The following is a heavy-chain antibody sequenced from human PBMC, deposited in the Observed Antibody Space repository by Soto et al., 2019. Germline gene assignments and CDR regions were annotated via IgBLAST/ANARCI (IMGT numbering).Heavy chain of an antibody. CDR2: IYYSGST. CDR1: GGSISSSSYY. Sequence: SETLSLTCTVSGGSISSSSYYWGWIRQPPGKGLEWIGSIYYSGSTYYNPSLKSRVTISVDTSKNQFSLKLSSVTAADTAVYYCARLPGYSSGWYYFGYFDYWGQGTLVTVSS. CDR3: ARLPGYSSGWYYFGYFDY. J-gene: IGHJ4*02. V-gene: IGHV4-39*01. D-gene: IGHD6-19*01.